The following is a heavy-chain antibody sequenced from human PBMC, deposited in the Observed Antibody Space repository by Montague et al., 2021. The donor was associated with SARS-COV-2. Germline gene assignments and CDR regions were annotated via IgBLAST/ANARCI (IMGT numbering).Heavy chain of an antibody. CDR2: TYYRSKWYN. Sequence: CGISGDSVSSNSAAWNWIRQSPSRGLEWLGRTYYRSKWYNDYALSVKSRITINPDTSKNQFSLQLNSVTPEDTAVYYCARGQQWLGAVYYYYGMDVWGQGTTVTVSS. CDR1: GDSVSSNSAA. CDR3: ARGQQWLGAVYYYYGMDV. J-gene: IGHJ6*02. D-gene: IGHD6-19*01. V-gene: IGHV6-1*01.